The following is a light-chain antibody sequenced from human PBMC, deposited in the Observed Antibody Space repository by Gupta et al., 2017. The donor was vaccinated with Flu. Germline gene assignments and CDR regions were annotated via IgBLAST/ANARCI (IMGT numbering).Light chain of an antibody. J-gene: IGKJ2*02. V-gene: IGKV3-20*01. CDR2: GTS. CDR3: HQEGDSRCT. CDR1: QSASSDY. Sequence: ETVLTQSPGALSLSSGDRATLPCRASQSASSDYLGSYQQSPGQAPRLLLYGTSNRATAVPDRFSGSGSATAFTLTIIRLEPEDFAVYYCHQEGDSRCTFGPGTKIEIK.